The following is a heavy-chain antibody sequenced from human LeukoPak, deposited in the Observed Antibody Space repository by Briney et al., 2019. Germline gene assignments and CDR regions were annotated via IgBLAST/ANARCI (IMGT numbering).Heavy chain of an antibody. D-gene: IGHD4-23*01. CDR1: GYTLTELS. Sequence: ASVKVSCKVSGYTLTELSMHWVRQAPAKGLEWMGGFDPEDGETIYAQKFQGRVTMTEDTSTDTAYMELSSLRSEDTAVYYCATALFSTVVTPTGTQIDYWGQGTLVTVSS. CDR2: FDPEDGET. J-gene: IGHJ4*02. CDR3: ATALFSTVVTPTGTQIDY. V-gene: IGHV1-24*01.